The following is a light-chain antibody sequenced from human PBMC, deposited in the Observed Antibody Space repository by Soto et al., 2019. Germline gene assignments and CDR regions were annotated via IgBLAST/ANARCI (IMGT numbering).Light chain of an antibody. J-gene: IGKJ1*01. Sequence: DIVMTQSPLSLPVTPGGAATISCRPSQSLLHSNGYNYLDWYLKKPGQSPQLLIYLGSNRASGVPDRFSGSWSGTDCTLKISRVEAEDVGVYYCMQGLQAPLTLGQGTKVDIK. CDR1: QSLLHSNGYNY. CDR3: MQGLQAPLT. V-gene: IGKV2-28*01. CDR2: LGS.